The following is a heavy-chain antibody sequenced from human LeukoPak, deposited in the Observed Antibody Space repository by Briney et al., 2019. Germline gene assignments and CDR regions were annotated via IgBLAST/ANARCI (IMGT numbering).Heavy chain of an antibody. D-gene: IGHD1-26*01. Sequence: PGGSQRLSCAASAFTFSSYEMNWVRQAPGKGLEWVSYISGSGNTIYYADSVKGRFTISRDNAKNSLYLQMNSLRAEDTAVYYCARINTGSYFDYWGQGTLVTVSS. CDR3: ARINTGSYFDY. V-gene: IGHV3-48*03. CDR2: ISGSGNTI. J-gene: IGHJ4*02. CDR1: AFTFSSYE.